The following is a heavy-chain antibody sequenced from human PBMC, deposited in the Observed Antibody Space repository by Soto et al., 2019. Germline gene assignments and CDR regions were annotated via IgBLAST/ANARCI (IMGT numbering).Heavy chain of an antibody. CDR2: IRSKAYGGTT. CDR3: ARDATRVPKRELAPLDP. V-gene: IGHV3-49*03. Sequence: GGSLRLSCTASGFTFGDYAMSWFRQAPGKGLEWVGFIRSKAYGGTTEYAASVKGRFTISRDDSKSIAYLQMNSLKTEDTAVYYCARDATRVPKRELAPLDPWGQGTLLTVSS. CDR1: GFTFGDYA. D-gene: IGHD2-2*01. J-gene: IGHJ5*02.